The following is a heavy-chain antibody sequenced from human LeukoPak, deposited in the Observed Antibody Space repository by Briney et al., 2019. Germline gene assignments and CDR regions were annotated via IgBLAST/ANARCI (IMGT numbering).Heavy chain of an antibody. J-gene: IGHJ5*02. CDR1: GGSFSSYY. CDR3: PRLYIGGYSRSTNYTWFDP. CDR2: INHSGST. D-gene: IGHD6-13*01. Sequence: SETLSLTCAVYGGSFSSYYWSWIRQPPGKGLEWIGEINHSGSTNYNPSIKRRVTISVDTPNNQFSLNLTAETPADTAVHYSPRLYIGGYSRSTNYTWFDPWGQGTLVTVSS. V-gene: IGHV4-34*01.